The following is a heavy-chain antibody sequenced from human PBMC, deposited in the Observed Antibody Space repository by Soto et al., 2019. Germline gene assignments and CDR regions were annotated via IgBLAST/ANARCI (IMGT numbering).Heavy chain of an antibody. Sequence: EVQLVESGGGLVQPGGSLRLSCAASGFTVSRSYMGWVRQAPGKGLEWVSSIYSGGNTYYADSVRGRFTISTDNSKDTLDLQMNSLIGDDTAMYYGARHVGFYWYFDLWGRGTLVTVSS. V-gene: IGHV3-66*04. CDR1: GFTVSRSY. CDR2: IYSGGNT. D-gene: IGHD1-26*01. CDR3: ARHVGFYWYFDL. J-gene: IGHJ2*01.